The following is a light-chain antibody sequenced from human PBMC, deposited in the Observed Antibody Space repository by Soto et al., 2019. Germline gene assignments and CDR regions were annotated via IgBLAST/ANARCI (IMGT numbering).Light chain of an antibody. CDR2: DAS. V-gene: IGKV1-5*01. Sequence: DIQMTQSPSTLSASVGDRVTITCRASQSIGGWLAWYQQKPGKAPKVLIYDASSVESGVPSRFSGRGSGTEFILTISSLQSDDFATYYCQQYKSYPLTFGGGTKVEIK. J-gene: IGKJ4*01. CDR3: QQYKSYPLT. CDR1: QSIGGW.